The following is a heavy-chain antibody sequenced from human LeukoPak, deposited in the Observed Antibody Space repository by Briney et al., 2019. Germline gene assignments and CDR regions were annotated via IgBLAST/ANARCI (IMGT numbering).Heavy chain of an antibody. CDR2: INPNSGGT. J-gene: IGHJ4*02. D-gene: IGHD6-19*01. CDR1: GYTFTGYY. V-gene: IGHV1-2*06. Sequence: ASVKVSCKASGYTFTGYYIHWVRPAPGQGLEWMGRINPNSGGTNYAQKFQGRVTMTRDTSISTAYMELSRLRSDDTAVYYCASTAVASTGFDYWGQGTLVTVSS. CDR3: ASTAVASTGFDY.